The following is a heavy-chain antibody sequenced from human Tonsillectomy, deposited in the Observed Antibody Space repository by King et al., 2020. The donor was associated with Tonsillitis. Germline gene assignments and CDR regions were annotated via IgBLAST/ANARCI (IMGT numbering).Heavy chain of an antibody. CDR1: GFTFSSYA. J-gene: IGHJ4*02. D-gene: IGHD2-2*01. CDR2: LSGSGGGT. V-gene: IGHV3-23*01. CDR3: AKDVDVVPAAMNDYFDY. Sequence: VQLLESGGGLVRPGGSLRLSCAASGFTFSSYAMSWVRQAPGKGLEWVSGLSGSGGGTIYAASVKGRFTLSRDNSKNMLFLQMNSLRAEDAAVYYCAKDVDVVPAAMNDYFDYWGQGTLVTVSS.